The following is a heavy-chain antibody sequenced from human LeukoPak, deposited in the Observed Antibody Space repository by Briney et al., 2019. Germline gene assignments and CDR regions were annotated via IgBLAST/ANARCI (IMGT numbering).Heavy chain of an antibody. Sequence: TLSLTCXVSGGSISSGGYYWSWIRQHPGKGLEWIGYIYYSGSTYYNPSLKSRVTISVDTSKNQFSLKLSSVTAADTAVYYCASSLSRYSLDKSYYYYGMDVWGQGTTVTVSS. V-gene: IGHV4-31*03. CDR2: IYYSGST. D-gene: IGHD5-18*01. CDR1: GGSISSGGYY. J-gene: IGHJ6*02. CDR3: ASSLSRYSLDKSYYYYGMDV.